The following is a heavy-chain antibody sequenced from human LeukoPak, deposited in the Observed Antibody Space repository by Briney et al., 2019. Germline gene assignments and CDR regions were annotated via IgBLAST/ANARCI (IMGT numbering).Heavy chain of an antibody. J-gene: IGHJ3*02. CDR1: GGSISSGGYY. CDR3: ARGYCSGGSCLFDAFDI. D-gene: IGHD2-15*01. V-gene: IGHV4-31*11. CDR2: FYYSGIT. Sequence: PSGTLSLTCAVSGGSISSGGYYWSWIRQLPGKGLEWIGYFYYSGITYYNPSLKSRVTISVDTSKNQFSLKLRSVTAADTAVYYCARGYCSGGSCLFDAFDIWGQGTMVTVSS.